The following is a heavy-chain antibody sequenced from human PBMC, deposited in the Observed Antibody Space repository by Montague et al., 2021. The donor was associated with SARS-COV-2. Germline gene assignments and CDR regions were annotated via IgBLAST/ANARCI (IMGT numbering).Heavy chain of an antibody. J-gene: IGHJ3*02. V-gene: IGHV4-39*01. CDR2: IYYSGST. CDR1: GGSISSRSYY. CDR3: ARLRGDYGGTYDTFDI. D-gene: IGHD4-23*01. Sequence: SETLSLTCTVSGGSISSRSYYWGWIRKPPGKGLEWIGSIYYSGSTYYNPSLKSRVTISVDTSKNQCSLKLSSVTAADTAVYYCARLRGDYGGTYDTFDIWGQGTMGTVSS.